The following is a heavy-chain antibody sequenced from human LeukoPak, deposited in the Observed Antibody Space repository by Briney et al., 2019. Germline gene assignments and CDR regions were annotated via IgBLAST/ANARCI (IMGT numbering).Heavy chain of an antibody. V-gene: IGHV3-7*01. CDR3: ARAHGGNSPFDY. D-gene: IGHD4-23*01. Sequence: GSLRLSCAASGFTFGTYWMTWVRQAPGKGLEWVANIKQDGSEKYYVDSVKGRFTISRDNAENSLYPQMNSLRAEDTAVYYCARAHGGNSPFDYRGQGTLVTVSS. CDR2: IKQDGSEK. J-gene: IGHJ4*02. CDR1: GFTFGTYW.